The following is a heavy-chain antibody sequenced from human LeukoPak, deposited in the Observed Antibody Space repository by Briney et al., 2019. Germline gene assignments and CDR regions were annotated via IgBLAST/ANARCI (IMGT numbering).Heavy chain of an antibody. J-gene: IGHJ4*02. D-gene: IGHD6-13*01. CDR1: GFSFSIYA. CDR2: ISGSGDNNDNT. CDR3: AKSGSTSWYLDY. Sequence: GGSLRLSCAASGFSFSIYAMSWVRQAPGKGLEWVSAISGSGDNNDNTYYADSVKGQFTISRDNSKNTLYLQMSSLRAEDAAVYYCAKSGSTSWYLDYWGQGTLVTVSS. V-gene: IGHV3-23*01.